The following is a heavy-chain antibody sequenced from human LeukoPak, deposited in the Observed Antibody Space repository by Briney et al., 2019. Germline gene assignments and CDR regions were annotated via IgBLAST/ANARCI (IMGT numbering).Heavy chain of an antibody. CDR2: ISGSGVST. J-gene: IGHJ3*02. CDR3: ASEMATISRDAFDI. D-gene: IGHD5-24*01. Sequence: PGGSLRLSCAASGFRFSSYAMSWVRQAPGKGLEWVSAISGSGVSTYYADSVKGRFTVSRDNGKNSLFLQMSSLRAEDTAVYYCASEMATISRDAFDIWGQGTMVTVSS. V-gene: IGHV3-23*01. CDR1: GFRFSSYA.